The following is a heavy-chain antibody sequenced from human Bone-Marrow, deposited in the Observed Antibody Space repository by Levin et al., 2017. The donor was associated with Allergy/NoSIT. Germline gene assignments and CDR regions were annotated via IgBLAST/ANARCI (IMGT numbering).Heavy chain of an antibody. J-gene: IGHJ4*02. Sequence: PSETLSLTCAISGDSVSSNSAAWNWIRQSPSRGLEWLGRTYYRSKWYNDYAVSVKSRITINPDTSKNQFSLQLNSVTPEDTAVYYCRSRWIFGVVMMVYWGQGTLVTVSS. CDR2: TYYRSKWYN. CDR3: RSRWIFGVVMMVY. V-gene: IGHV6-1*01. CDR1: GDSVSSNSAA. D-gene: IGHD3-3*01.